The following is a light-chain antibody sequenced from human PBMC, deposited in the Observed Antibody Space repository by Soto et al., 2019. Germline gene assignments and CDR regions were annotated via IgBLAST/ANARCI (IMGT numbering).Light chain of an antibody. V-gene: IGKV1-39*01. CDR2: AAS. Sequence: DIQMTQSPSSLSASVGDRITITCRASQSISTSLNWYQQKPGKPPKLLIYAASTLQSGVPSRFTGSGYGTDFTLTISSLQPEDFATYYCQQSYSTPLTFGGGTKVEIK. CDR1: QSISTS. J-gene: IGKJ4*01. CDR3: QQSYSTPLT.